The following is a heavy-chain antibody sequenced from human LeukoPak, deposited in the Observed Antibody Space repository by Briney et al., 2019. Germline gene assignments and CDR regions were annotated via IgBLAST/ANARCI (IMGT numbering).Heavy chain of an antibody. Sequence: SETLSLTCTVSGGSISSYYWSWIRQPPGKGLEWIGYIYYSGSTNYNPSPKSRVTISVDTSKNQFSLKLSSVTAADTAVYYCARAPEWLLYWDYWGQGTLVTVSS. CDR2: IYYSGST. CDR3: ARAPEWLLYWDY. V-gene: IGHV4-59*01. J-gene: IGHJ4*02. D-gene: IGHD3-3*01. CDR1: GGSISSYY.